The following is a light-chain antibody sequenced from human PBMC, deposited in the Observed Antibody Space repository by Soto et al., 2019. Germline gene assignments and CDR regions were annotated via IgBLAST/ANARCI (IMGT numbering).Light chain of an antibody. Sequence: ESVLTQSPGTRSLSPGEGSTLSCGASQSVSSSYLAWYQQKPGQAPRLLIYGASSRPTGIPDRFSGSGSGTDFTLTISRLEPEDFAVYYCQQYGSSSTLGQGTRLEIK. V-gene: IGKV3-20*01. CDR2: GAS. J-gene: IGKJ5*01. CDR3: QQYGSSST. CDR1: QSVSSSY.